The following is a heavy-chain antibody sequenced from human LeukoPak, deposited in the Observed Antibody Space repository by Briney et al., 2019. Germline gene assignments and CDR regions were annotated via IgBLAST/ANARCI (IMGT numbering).Heavy chain of an antibody. CDR2: IKQDGSEK. V-gene: IGHV3-7*04. D-gene: IGHD2-15*01. CDR3: ARGGLYWHI. J-gene: IGHJ3*02. Sequence: GGSLRLSCAASGFTFSSYVMSWVRQAPGKGLEWVANIKQDGSEKNYVDSVKGRFTISRDNAKNSLYLQMNSLRAEDTALYYCARGGLYWHIWGQGTMVTVSS. CDR1: GFTFSSYV.